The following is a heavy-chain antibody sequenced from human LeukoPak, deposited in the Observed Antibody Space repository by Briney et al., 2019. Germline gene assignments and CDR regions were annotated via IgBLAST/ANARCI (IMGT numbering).Heavy chain of an antibody. V-gene: IGHV3-33*01. CDR3: ARVVVVPAAPDYMDV. CDR2: IWYDGSNK. Sequence: GGSLRLSCAASGFTFSSYGMHWVRQAPGKGLEWVAVIWYDGSNKYYSDSVKGRFTISRDNSKNTLYLQMNSLRAEDTAVYYCARVVVVPAAPDYMDVWGKGTTVTVSS. J-gene: IGHJ6*03. CDR1: GFTFSSYG. D-gene: IGHD2-2*01.